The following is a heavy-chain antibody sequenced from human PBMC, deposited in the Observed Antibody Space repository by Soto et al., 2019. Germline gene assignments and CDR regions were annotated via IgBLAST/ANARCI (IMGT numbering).Heavy chain of an antibody. CDR1: GFTFTRYS. CDR3: ARESEDLTSNFDY. CDR2: VSSTTNYI. V-gene: IGHV3-21*01. Sequence: GGSLRLSCAASGFTFTRYSMNWVRQAPGKGLEWVSSVSSTTNYIYYADSMKGRFTVSRDNAKNSVYLEMNSLSAEDTALYYCARESEDLTSNFDYWGQGTLVTVSS. J-gene: IGHJ4*02.